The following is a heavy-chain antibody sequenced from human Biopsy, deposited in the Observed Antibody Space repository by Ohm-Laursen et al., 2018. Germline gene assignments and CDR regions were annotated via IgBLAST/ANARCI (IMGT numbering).Heavy chain of an antibody. CDR1: GYTFTAHG. V-gene: IGHV1-18*04. Sequence: VASVKVSCKTSGYTFTAHGISWVRQAPGQGLEWMGWISTYNDDTNIAQKFQGRVSMTTDTSTRTAYMELRSLRSGDTAIYFCARDPGYDFWSGSDPFDIWGQGTLVTVS. D-gene: IGHD3-3*01. CDR2: ISTYNDDT. CDR3: ARDPGYDFWSGSDPFDI. J-gene: IGHJ3*02.